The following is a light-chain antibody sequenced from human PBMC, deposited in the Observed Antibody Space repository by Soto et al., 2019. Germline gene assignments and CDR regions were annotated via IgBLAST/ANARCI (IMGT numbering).Light chain of an antibody. V-gene: IGKV1-33*01. J-gene: IGKJ2*01. Sequence: DIQMTQSPSSLSASVGDRVTITCQASQDLSRYLSCLQHKPGKAPKLLIHEASNLETGVPSRFTGSGSGRDFVLTISSLQPEDFATYSWQQYDNLTYTFGQGTKLEIK. CDR3: QQYDNLTYT. CDR1: QDLSRY. CDR2: EAS.